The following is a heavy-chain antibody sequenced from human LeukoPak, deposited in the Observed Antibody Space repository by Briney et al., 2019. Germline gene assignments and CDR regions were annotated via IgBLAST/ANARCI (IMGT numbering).Heavy chain of an antibody. V-gene: IGHV1-3*01. CDR2: INAGNGNT. CDR3: ASGRTLGIAAAGGLDY. J-gene: IGHJ4*02. D-gene: IGHD6-13*01. Sequence: ASVKVSCKASGYTFTSYAMHWVRQAPGQRLEWMGWINAGNGNTKYSQKFQGRVTITRDTSASTAYMVLSSLRSEDTAVYYCASGRTLGIAAAGGLDYWGQGTLVTVSS. CDR1: GYTFTSYA.